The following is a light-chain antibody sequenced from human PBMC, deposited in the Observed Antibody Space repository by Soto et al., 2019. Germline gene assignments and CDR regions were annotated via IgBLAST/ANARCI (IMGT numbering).Light chain of an antibody. V-gene: IGKV3-11*01. CDR1: QSVSSY. CDR2: DAS. CDR3: QQRSNWPRT. J-gene: IGKJ2*01. Sequence: EIVLTQSPATLSLSPGERATLSCRASQSVSSYLAWYQQKPGQAPRLLISDASNRATGIPARFSGSGSGTDFTLTISSLEPEDFAVYYYQQRSNWPRTFGQGTKLEIK.